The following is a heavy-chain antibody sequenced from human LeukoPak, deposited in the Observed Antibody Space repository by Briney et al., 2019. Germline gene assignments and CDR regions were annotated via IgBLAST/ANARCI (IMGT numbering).Heavy chain of an antibody. V-gene: IGHV4-31*03. J-gene: IGHJ1*01. D-gene: IGHD2-15*01. CDR1: GGSISSGGYY. CDR2: IYYSGST. Sequence: SETLSLTCTVSGGSISSGGYYWTWIRQHPEKGLEWIGYIYYSGSTYYNPSLKSRVPISVDTSKNQFSLRLSSVTAADTAVYYCALGYCGGGSCYAREYFQHWGQGTLVTVSS. CDR3: ALGYCGGGSCYAREYFQH.